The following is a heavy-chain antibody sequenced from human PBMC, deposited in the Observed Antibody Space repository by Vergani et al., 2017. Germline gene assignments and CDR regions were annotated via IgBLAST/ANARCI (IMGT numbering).Heavy chain of an antibody. CDR3: AREYSSLVGFFAY. D-gene: IGHD6-6*01. Sequence: QVQLQESGPGLVKPSETLSLTCIVSGGSISPHYWSWIRQPAGKGLEWIGRIYTSESTNYNHSLKRRVTMSVDTSKNQFSLKLSSVTAADTAVYYCAREYSSLVGFFAYWGQGTLVTVSS. CDR2: IYTSEST. CDR1: GGSISPHY. J-gene: IGHJ4*02. V-gene: IGHV4-4*07.